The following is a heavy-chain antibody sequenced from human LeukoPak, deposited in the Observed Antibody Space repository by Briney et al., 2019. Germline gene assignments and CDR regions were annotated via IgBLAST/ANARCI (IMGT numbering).Heavy chain of an antibody. CDR2: FDPEDGET. Sequence: ASVKVSCKVSGYTLTELSMHWVRQAPGKGLEWMGGFDPEDGETIYAQKFQGRVIMTEDTSTGTAYMELSSLRSEDTAVYYCATGAHRDDEYFQHWGQGTPVTVSS. D-gene: IGHD1-1*01. V-gene: IGHV1-24*01. CDR3: ATGAHRDDEYFQH. J-gene: IGHJ1*01. CDR1: GYTLTELS.